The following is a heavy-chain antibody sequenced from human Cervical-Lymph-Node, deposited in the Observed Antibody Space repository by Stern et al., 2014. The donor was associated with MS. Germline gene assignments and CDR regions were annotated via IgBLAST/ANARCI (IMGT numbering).Heavy chain of an antibody. CDR1: GGTFTSFA. CDR2: VIPVFGTA. D-gene: IGHD3-10*01. V-gene: IGHV1-69*18. CDR3: ARDRNGGRGFDP. Sequence: QVQLVQSGAEVKKPGSSVKVSCPASGGTFTSFAIVWVRQPPGQGLEWMGTVIPVFGTAQYAQKFQARLTITADELTRTSYMELTSLRSEDTAMYYCARDRNGGRGFDPWGQGTLLSVSS. J-gene: IGHJ5*02.